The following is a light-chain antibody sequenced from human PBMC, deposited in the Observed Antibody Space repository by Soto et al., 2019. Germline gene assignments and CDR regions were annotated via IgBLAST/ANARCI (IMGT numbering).Light chain of an antibody. CDR2: GAS. J-gene: IGKJ1*01. Sequence: EIGMTQSPGTLSVYPGERATFSCRASHSVSSNLAWYQQKPGQAPRLLIYGASIRATGIPARFSGSGSGTEFTLTISSLQSEDFAVYYCQQYNNWPPWTFGQGTKVDIK. CDR3: QQYNNWPPWT. CDR1: HSVSSN. V-gene: IGKV3-15*01.